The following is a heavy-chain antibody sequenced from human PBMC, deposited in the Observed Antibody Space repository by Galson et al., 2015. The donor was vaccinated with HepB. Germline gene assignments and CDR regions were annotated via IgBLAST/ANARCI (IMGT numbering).Heavy chain of an antibody. D-gene: IGHD3-10*01. V-gene: IGHV3-21*04. Sequence: SLRLSCAASGFTFSSYSMNWVRQAPGKGLEWVSSISSSSSYIYYADSVKGRFTISRDNAKNSLYLQMNSLRAEDTALYYCARDETTMARGVIHKWYSGYWGQGILVTVSS. CDR1: GFTFSSYS. CDR3: ARDETTMARGVIHKWYSGY. J-gene: IGHJ4*02. CDR2: ISSSSSYI.